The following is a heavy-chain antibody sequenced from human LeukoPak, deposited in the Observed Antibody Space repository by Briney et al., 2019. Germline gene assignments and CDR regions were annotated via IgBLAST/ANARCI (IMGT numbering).Heavy chain of an antibody. Sequence: GGSLRLSCAASGFTFSSYGMHWVRQAPGKGLEWVAVISYDGSNKYYADSVKGRFTISRDNSKNTLYLQMNSLRAEDTAVYYRAKDRQGGAFDIWGQGTMVTVSS. CDR1: GFTFSSYG. D-gene: IGHD3-16*01. J-gene: IGHJ3*02. V-gene: IGHV3-30*18. CDR3: AKDRQGGAFDI. CDR2: ISYDGSNK.